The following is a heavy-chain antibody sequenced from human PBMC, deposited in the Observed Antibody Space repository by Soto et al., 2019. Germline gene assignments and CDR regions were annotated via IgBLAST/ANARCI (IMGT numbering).Heavy chain of an antibody. CDR1: GGSISSSSYY. D-gene: IGHD4-17*01. CDR2: IYYSGST. CDR3: ARPHYGDALNAFDI. Sequence: QLQLQESGPGLVKPSETLSLTCTVSGGSISSSSYYWGWIRQPPGKGLEWIGSIYYSGSTYYNPSLKTRVTISVATSKNQCSLKLSSVTAADTAVYYSARPHYGDALNAFDIWGQGTMVTVSS. J-gene: IGHJ3*02. V-gene: IGHV4-39*01.